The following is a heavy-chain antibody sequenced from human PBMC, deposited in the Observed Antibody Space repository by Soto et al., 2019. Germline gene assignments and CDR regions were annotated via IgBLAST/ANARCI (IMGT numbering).Heavy chain of an antibody. Sequence: QLQLQESGPGLVKASETLSLTCTVSGGSISSSRYYWGWIRQPPGKGLEWIATIHYSGSTYYNPSLKSRVIISEDTSKNQLSLKLSSVTAADTAVYCCARQAGDSWSGYNRDCFYMDVWGKGTTVTVSS. D-gene: IGHD3-3*01. CDR2: IHYSGST. CDR3: ARQAGDSWSGYNRDCFYMDV. V-gene: IGHV4-39*01. CDR1: GGSISSSRYY. J-gene: IGHJ6*03.